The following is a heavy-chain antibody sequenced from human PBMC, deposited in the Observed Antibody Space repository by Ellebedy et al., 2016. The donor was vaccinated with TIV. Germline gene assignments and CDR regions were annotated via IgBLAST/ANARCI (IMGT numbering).Heavy chain of an antibody. Sequence: SETLSLXXTVSGGSISSYYWSWIRQPPGKGLEWIGYIYYSGSTNYNPTLKSRATISVDTSKNQFSLKLSSVTAADTAVYYCARVGENYYGSGNWFDPWGQGTLVTVSS. J-gene: IGHJ5*02. V-gene: IGHV4-59*01. CDR1: GGSISSYY. CDR2: IYYSGST. CDR3: ARVGENYYGSGNWFDP. D-gene: IGHD3-10*01.